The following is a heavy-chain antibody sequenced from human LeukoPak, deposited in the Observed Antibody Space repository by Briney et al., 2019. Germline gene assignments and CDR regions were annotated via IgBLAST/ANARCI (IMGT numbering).Heavy chain of an antibody. Sequence: PGGSLRPSCAASGFTFSNYWMHWLRQAPGKGLVWVSRINSDGSSTTPADSVKGRFTISRDNAKNTLYLQMNSLRAEDTAVYYWAKGGATVIDYWGQGTLVTVSS. CDR1: GFTFSNYW. D-gene: IGHD4-17*01. CDR3: AKGGATVIDY. J-gene: IGHJ4*02. CDR2: INSDGSST. V-gene: IGHV3-74*01.